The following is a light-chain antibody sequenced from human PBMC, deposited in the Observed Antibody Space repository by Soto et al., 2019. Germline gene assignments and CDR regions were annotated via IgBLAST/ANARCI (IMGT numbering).Light chain of an antibody. Sequence: DIVMTQSPLSLPVTPGEPAYISCRSSQSLLHSNGYNYLDWYLQKPGQSPQLLIYLGSNRASGVPDRFSGSVSGTDFTLKISRVEAEDVGVYYCMQALHTPWTFGQGTKVEIK. CDR1: QSLLHSNGYNY. CDR2: LGS. CDR3: MQALHTPWT. J-gene: IGKJ1*01. V-gene: IGKV2-28*01.